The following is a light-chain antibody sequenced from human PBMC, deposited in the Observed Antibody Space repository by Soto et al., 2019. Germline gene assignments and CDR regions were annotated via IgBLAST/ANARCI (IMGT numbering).Light chain of an antibody. CDR3: GTWDSSLSVHYV. J-gene: IGLJ1*01. CDR2: EVS. CDR1: SSDVGGYNY. Sequence: QSVLTQPASVSGSPGQSITISCTGTSSDVGGYNYVSWYQQHPGKAPKLMIYEVSNRPSGVSNRFSGSKSGNTASLTISGLQAEDEADYYCGTWDSSLSVHYVFGTGTKVTVL. V-gene: IGLV2-14*01.